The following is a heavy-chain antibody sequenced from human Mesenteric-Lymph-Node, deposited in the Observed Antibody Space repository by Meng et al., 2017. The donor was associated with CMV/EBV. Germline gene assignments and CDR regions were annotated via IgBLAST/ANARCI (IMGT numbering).Heavy chain of an antibody. J-gene: IGHJ6*02. CDR1: GYTFIGYY. D-gene: IGHD4-11*01. CDR3: ARVAHSSYGFYFYGMDV. Sequence: ASVKVSCKASGYTFIGYYMHWVRQAPGQGLDWMGWINPNSGGKIYAQKFQGRVTMTRDTSISTAYMELSRLRSDDTAVYDCARVAHSSYGFYFYGMDVWGQGTTVTVSS. CDR2: INPNSGGK. V-gene: IGHV1-2*02.